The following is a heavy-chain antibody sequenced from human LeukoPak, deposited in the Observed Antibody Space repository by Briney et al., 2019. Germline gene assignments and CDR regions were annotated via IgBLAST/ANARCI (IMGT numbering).Heavy chain of an antibody. CDR1: GGSISSVDYY. J-gene: IGHJ4*02. CDR2: IYYTGST. D-gene: IGHD5-18*01. Sequence: SETLSLTCTVSGGSISSVDYYWSWIRQPPGNGLEWIGYIYYTGSTYYNPSLKSRVTISVDTSKNQSSLKLSSVTAADTAVYYCARDQLGTSSYVWGQGTLVTVSS. CDR3: ARDQLGTSSYV. V-gene: IGHV4-30-4*01.